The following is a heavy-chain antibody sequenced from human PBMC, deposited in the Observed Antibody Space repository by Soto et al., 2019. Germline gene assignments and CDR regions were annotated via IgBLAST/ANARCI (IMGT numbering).Heavy chain of an antibody. CDR2: IYPDDSHT. CDR1: GYSFTSYW. V-gene: IGHV5-51*01. CDR3: ARPYTGYDYYFDY. Sequence: PGESLKLSCKGSGYSFTSYWIGWVRQMPGKGLEWMGIIYPDDSHTKYNPSFEGQVTMSVDKSIDTAYLQWSSLKASDTAIYYCARPYTGYDYYFDYWGQGTLVTVSS. J-gene: IGHJ4*02. D-gene: IGHD5-12*01.